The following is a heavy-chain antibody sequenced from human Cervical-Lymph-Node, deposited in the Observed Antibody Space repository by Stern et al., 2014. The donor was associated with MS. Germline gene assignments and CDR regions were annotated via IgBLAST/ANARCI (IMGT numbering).Heavy chain of an antibody. V-gene: IGHV4-31*03. CDR2: MHHSGTT. J-gene: IGHJ3*02. D-gene: IGHD1-26*01. Sequence: VQLVESGPGLAKPSQTLSLTCTVSGVSVSSGGYYWTWIRQVPGKGLEWVGYMHHSGTTFYNPSLKGRVSISRDTSENQFSLNLRSVIAADTAVYYCATIPPHIEGAAFEIWGQGTMVTVSS. CDR1: GVSVSSGGYY. CDR3: ATIPPHIEGAAFEI.